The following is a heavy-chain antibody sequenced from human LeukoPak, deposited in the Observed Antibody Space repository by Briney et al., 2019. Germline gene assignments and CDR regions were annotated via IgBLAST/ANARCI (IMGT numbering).Heavy chain of an antibody. Sequence: SETLSLTCAVYGGSFSDYYWSWIRQPPGKGLEWIGSIYHSGSTYYNPSLKSRVTISVDTSKNQFSLKLSSVTAADTAVYYCARDQSKWEQQAALDYWGQGTLVTVSS. J-gene: IGHJ4*02. CDR3: ARDQSKWEQQAALDY. D-gene: IGHD1-26*01. CDR1: GGSFSDYY. V-gene: IGHV4-34*01. CDR2: IYHSGST.